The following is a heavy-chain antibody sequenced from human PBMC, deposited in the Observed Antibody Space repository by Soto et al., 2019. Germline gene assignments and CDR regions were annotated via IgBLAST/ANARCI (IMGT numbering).Heavy chain of an antibody. CDR3: ARVSGSYYYGMDV. J-gene: IGHJ6*02. D-gene: IGHD1-26*01. CDR1: GGSISSSNW. V-gene: IGHV4-4*02. CDR2: IYHSGST. Sequence: QVQLQESGPGLVKPSGTLSLTCAVSGGSISSSNWWSWVRQPPGKGLEWIGEIYHSGSTNYNPSPKSRAPXSXDXSKNQFSLKLSSVTAADTAVYYCARVSGSYYYGMDVWGQGTTVTVSS.